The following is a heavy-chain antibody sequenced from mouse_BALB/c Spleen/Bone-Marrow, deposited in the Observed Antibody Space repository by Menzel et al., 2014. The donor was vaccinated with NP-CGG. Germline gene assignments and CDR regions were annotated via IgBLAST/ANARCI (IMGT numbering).Heavy chain of an antibody. D-gene: IGHD2-1*01. CDR2: IYPGNVNT. CDR1: GYTFTSYY. Sequence: QVQLQQSGPELVKPGASVRISCKASGYTFTSYYIHWVKQRPGQGLEWIGWIYPGNVNTKYNEKFKGKATLTADKSSSTAYMQPSSPTSEDSAVYFCARWGNYGDYAMDYWGQGTSVTVSS. CDR3: ARWGNYGDYAMDY. V-gene: IGHV1S56*01. J-gene: IGHJ4*01.